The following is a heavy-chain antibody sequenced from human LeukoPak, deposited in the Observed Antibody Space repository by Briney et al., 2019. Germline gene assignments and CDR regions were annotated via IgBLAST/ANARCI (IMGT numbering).Heavy chain of an antibody. J-gene: IGHJ4*02. V-gene: IGHV1-18*01. CDR2: ISPYNGDT. CDR3: ARGSWYEYYFDY. CDR1: DYTFTTYG. D-gene: IGHD6-13*01. Sequence: ASVKVSCKASDYTFTTYGISWVRQAPGQGLEWMGWISPYNGDTHYAQKLQGRVTMTTDTSTSTAYMELRSLRSDDTAVYYCARGSWYEYYFDYWGQGTLVTVSS.